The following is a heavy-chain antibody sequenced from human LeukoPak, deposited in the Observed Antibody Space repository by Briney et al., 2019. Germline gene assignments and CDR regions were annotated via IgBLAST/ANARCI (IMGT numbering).Heavy chain of an antibody. CDR3: ASGGATSFDY. CDR2: ISFSNTTI. Sequence: GGSLRLSCAASGFTFSNSSVNWVRQSPGKGLEWNSYISFSNTTIYYADSVKGRFTISRDKAKNSLYLQMNSLRAEDTAVYYCASGGATSFDYWGQGTLVTVSS. CDR1: GFTFSNSS. V-gene: IGHV3-48*01. D-gene: IGHD1-26*01. J-gene: IGHJ4*02.